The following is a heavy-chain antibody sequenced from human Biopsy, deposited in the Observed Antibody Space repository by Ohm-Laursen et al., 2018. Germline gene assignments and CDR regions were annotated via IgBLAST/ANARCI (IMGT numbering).Heavy chain of an antibody. D-gene: IGHD3-10*01. V-gene: IGHV1-2*02. CDR2: INPNGGDT. Sequence: AASVKVSCKASGYTFTGHYMHWVRQAPGQGLEWMGWINPNGGDTNYAQKFQGRVTMTTDTSVSTAYMELSRLTFDDTAVYYCARASMIRGVMDVDYWGQGTLVSVSS. CDR3: ARASMIRGVMDVDY. J-gene: IGHJ4*02. CDR1: GYTFTGHY.